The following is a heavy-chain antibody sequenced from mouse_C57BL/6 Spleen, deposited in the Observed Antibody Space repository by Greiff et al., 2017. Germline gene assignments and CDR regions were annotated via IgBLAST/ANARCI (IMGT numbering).Heavy chain of an antibody. CDR3: ARGGYDDEPWFAY. CDR1: GYTFTDYY. D-gene: IGHD2-2*01. Sequence: VKLVESGAELVRPGASVKLSCKASGYTFTDYYINWVKQRPGQGLEWIARIYPGSGNTYYNEKFKGKATLTAEKSSSTAYMQLSSLTSEDSAVYFCARGGYDDEPWFAYWGQGTLVTVSA. CDR2: IYPGSGNT. J-gene: IGHJ3*01. V-gene: IGHV1-76*01.